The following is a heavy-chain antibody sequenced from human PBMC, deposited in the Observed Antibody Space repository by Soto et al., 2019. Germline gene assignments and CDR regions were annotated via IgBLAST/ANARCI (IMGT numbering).Heavy chain of an antibody. CDR1: GFTFRSYS. J-gene: IGHJ4*02. D-gene: IGHD3-22*01. Sequence: GGCLGLSCAASGFTFRSYSVNWVRQAPGKGLEWVAVISYDGSNKYYADSVKGRFTISRDNSKNTLYLQMNSLRAEDTAVYYCAKDRDYYDSSGALDYWGQGTLVTVSS. V-gene: IGHV3-30*18. CDR3: AKDRDYYDSSGALDY. CDR2: ISYDGSNK.